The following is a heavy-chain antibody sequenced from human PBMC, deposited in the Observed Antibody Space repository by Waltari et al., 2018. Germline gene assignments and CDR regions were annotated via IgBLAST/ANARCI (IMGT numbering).Heavy chain of an antibody. CDR1: GYSISSGYY. Sequence: QVQLQESGPGLVKPSETLSLTCAVSGYSISSGYYWGWIRQPPGKGLEWIWSIYHSGSTYYNPSLKSRVTISVDTSKNQFSLKLSSVTAADTALYYCARDLPVAGGYYYYGMDVWGQGTTVTVSS. D-gene: IGHD6-19*01. V-gene: IGHV4-38-2*02. CDR3: ARDLPVAGGYYYYGMDV. CDR2: IYHSGST. J-gene: IGHJ6*02.